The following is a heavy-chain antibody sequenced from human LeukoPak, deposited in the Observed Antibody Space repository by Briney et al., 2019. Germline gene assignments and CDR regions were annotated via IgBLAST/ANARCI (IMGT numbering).Heavy chain of an antibody. CDR1: GGSISSGDCY. J-gene: IGHJ4*02. V-gene: IGHV4-30-4*01. CDR2: IYYSGST. CDR3: ARVSEGGYDY. D-gene: IGHD5-12*01. Sequence: SQTLSLACTVSGGSISSGDCYWSWIRQPPGKGLEWIGYIYYSGSTYYNPSLKSRVTISVDTSKNQFSLKLSSVTAADTAVYYCARVSEGGYDYWGQGTLVIVSS.